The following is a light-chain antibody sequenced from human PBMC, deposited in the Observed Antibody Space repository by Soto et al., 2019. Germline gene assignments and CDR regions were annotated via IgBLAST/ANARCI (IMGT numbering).Light chain of an antibody. J-gene: IGKJ2*02. Sequence: EIVMTQSPATLSVSPGERATLSCRASQSVSSNLAWYQQKRGQAPRLLIYGASTRATGIPARFSGSGSGTEFTITISSLQSEDFAVYYCQQYNNWSPCTFGQGTKLEIK. V-gene: IGKV3-15*01. CDR1: QSVSSN. CDR2: GAS. CDR3: QQYNNWSPCT.